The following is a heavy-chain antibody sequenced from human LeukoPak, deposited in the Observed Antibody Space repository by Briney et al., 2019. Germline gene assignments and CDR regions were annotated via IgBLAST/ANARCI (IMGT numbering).Heavy chain of an antibody. Sequence: GGSLRLSCVASGFTFSNYGMNWVRQAPGKGLEWVSGIVGSGVTTYYADSVKGRFTISRDNSKSTLYLQLNSLRAEDTAIYYCARGRGVVISAFDIWGQGTMVTVSS. V-gene: IGHV3-23*01. CDR2: IVGSGVTT. D-gene: IGHD3-22*01. CDR1: GFTFSNYG. CDR3: ARGRGVVISAFDI. J-gene: IGHJ3*02.